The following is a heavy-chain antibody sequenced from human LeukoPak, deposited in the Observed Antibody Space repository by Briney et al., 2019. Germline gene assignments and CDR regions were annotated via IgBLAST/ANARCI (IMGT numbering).Heavy chain of an antibody. J-gene: IGHJ3*02. CDR3: ARVPTGRNVVAAAARMGWNGAFDI. CDR2: ISQSGSI. D-gene: IGHD2-2*01. CDR1: GGSFSEYY. V-gene: IGHV4-34*01. Sequence: PSETLSLTCAVYGGSFSEYYWSWIRQSPGKGLEWIAEISQSGSINYNPSLKSRVTISVDASKKQFSLKMSSVTAADTAMYYCARVPTGRNVVAAAARMGWNGAFDIWGQGTMVTVSS.